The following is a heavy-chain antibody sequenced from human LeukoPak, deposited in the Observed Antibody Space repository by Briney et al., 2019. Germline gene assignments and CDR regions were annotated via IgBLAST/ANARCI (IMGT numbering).Heavy chain of an antibody. CDR3: ARLGSGSYYYYYYYMDV. D-gene: IGHD1-26*01. CDR1: GYTFTSYG. V-gene: IGHV1-18*01. J-gene: IGHJ6*03. Sequence: ASVKVSCKASGYTFTSYGISWVRQAPGQGLEWMGWISAYNGNTNYARKLQGRVTMTTDTSTSTAYMELRSLRSDDTAVYYCARLGSGSYYYYYYYMDVWGKGTTVTVSS. CDR2: ISAYNGNT.